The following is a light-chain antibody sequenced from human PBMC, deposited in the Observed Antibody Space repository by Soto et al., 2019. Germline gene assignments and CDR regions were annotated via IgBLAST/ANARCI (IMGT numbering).Light chain of an antibody. J-gene: IGKJ1*01. Sequence: EIVLTQSPATLSLSPGERATLSCRASQSVSSYLVWYQQKPGQAPRLLMYDASNRVTGITARFSGSGSGTDFTLTISSLEPEDFAVYYCQQRSDWPPTFGQGTKVEIK. CDR3: QQRSDWPPT. CDR1: QSVSSY. V-gene: IGKV3-11*01. CDR2: DAS.